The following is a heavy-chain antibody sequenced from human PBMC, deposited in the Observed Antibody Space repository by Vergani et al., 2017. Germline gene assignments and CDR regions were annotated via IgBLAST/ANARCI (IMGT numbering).Heavy chain of an antibody. J-gene: IGHJ4*02. CDR2: IYYSGTT. V-gene: IGHV4-31*03. D-gene: IGHD2-15*01. Sequence: QVQLQESGPGLVKASQTLSLTCSVSGAYVGSGGYYWTWLRQRPGMGLDWIGYIYYSGTTYYNPSLESRLTISLDTTENHLSMKLTSVTYADAAVYYWARAGDCSGGSCFDYWGQGTLVTVSS. CDR3: ARAGDCSGGSCFDY. CDR1: GAYVGSGGYY.